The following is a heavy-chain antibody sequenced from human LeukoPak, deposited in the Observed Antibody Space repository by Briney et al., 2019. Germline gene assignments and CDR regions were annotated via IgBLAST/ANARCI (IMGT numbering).Heavy chain of an antibody. D-gene: IGHD4-11*01. CDR1: GGSISSGGYY. V-gene: IGHV4-31*03. CDR2: IFYSGST. Sequence: SQTLSLTCTVSGGSISSGGYYWSWIRQHPGKGLEWIGYIFYSGSTYYNPSLKSRVTISVDTSKNQFSLKLSSVTAADTAVYYCARVKAPVDAFDIWGQGTMVTVSS. J-gene: IGHJ3*02. CDR3: ARVKAPVDAFDI.